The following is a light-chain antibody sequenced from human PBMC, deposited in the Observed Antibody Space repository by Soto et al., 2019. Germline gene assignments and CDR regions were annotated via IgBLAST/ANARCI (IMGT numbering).Light chain of an antibody. CDR2: GAS. Sequence: EIVMTQTTSTLSVSPGERSTLSFMASQSVSSNLAWYQQKPGQAPRLLIYGASTRATGIPARFSGSGSGTEFTLTISSLQPEDFATYYCQQSYSTPQTFGQGTKVDIK. J-gene: IGKJ1*01. CDR1: QSVSSN. CDR3: QQSYSTPQT. V-gene: IGKV3-15*01.